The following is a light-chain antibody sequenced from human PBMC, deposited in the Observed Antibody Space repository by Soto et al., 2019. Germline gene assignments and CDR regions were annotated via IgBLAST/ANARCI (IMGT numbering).Light chain of an antibody. V-gene: IGKV4-1*01. J-gene: IGKJ1*01. CDR2: WAS. CDR1: QSVLSSSNNKNC. Sequence: DIVMTQSPDSLAVSLGERATINGKSSQSVLSSSNNKNCLAWYQQKPGQPPRLLIYWASTRESGVPDRFSGSGSGTDFTLTISSLQAEDVAVYYCQHYYSIPWTFGQGTKVEIK. CDR3: QHYYSIPWT.